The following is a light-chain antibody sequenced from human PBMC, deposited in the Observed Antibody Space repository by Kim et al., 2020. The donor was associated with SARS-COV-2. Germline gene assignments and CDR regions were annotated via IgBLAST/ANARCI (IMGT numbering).Light chain of an antibody. J-gene: IGKJ1*01. CDR3: QQYSTYPWT. V-gene: IGKV1-5*03. CDR1: QRIDMW. CDR2: KAS. Sequence: DIQMTQSPSTLSASVGDRVTLTCRASQRIDMWLAWYQQKPGKAPNLLIYKASTLQSGVPSRFSGSGSETDFTLTISSLQPHDLATYYCQQYSTYPWTFGQGTKVDIK.